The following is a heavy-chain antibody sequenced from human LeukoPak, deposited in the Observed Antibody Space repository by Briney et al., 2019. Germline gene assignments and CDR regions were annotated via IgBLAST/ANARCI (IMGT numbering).Heavy chain of an antibody. CDR3: AIGVSDQS. V-gene: IGHV4-34*01. CDR1: GGSFNGYY. Sequence: SETLSLTCAVYGGSFNGYYWSWIRQFPGKGLEWIGEINHSGSTNYNPSLKSRVTISIDTSKNQFSLKLSSVTAADTAVYYCAIGVSDQSWGQGTLVTVSS. CDR2: INHSGST. J-gene: IGHJ5*02.